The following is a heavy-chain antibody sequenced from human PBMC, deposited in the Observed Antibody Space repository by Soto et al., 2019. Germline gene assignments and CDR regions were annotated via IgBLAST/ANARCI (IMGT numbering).Heavy chain of an antibody. Sequence: QVQLVQSGAEVKKPGASVKVSCKASGYTFTSYGISWVRQAPGQGLEWMGWISAYNGNTNYAQKLQGRVTMTTDTSTSTAYRELRSLRSDDTAVYYCARDGPSAAAEINWFDPWGQGTLVTVSS. V-gene: IGHV1-18*01. D-gene: IGHD6-13*01. J-gene: IGHJ5*02. CDR1: GYTFTSYG. CDR2: ISAYNGNT. CDR3: ARDGPSAAAEINWFDP.